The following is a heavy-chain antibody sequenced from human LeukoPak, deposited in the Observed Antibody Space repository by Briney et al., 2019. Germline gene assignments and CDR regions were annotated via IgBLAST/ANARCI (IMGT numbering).Heavy chain of an antibody. CDR3: AKAGRNYYYYYMDV. V-gene: IGHV3-23*01. CDR1: GFTFSSYA. Sequence: GGSLRLSCAASGFTFSSYAMSWVRQAPGKGLEWVSAISGSGGSTYYADSVKGRFTISRDNSKNTLYLQINSLRGEDTAVYYCAKAGRNYYYYYMDVWGKGTTVTVSS. CDR2: ISGSGGST. J-gene: IGHJ6*03.